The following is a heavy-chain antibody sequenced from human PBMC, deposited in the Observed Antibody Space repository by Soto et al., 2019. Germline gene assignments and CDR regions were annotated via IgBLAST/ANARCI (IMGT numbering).Heavy chain of an antibody. J-gene: IGHJ6*02. Sequence: PSETLSLTCTVSGGSISSGGYYWSWIRQHPGKGLEWIGYIYYSGSTYYNPSLKSRVTISVDTSKNQFSLKLSSVTAADTAVYYCARASYCSGGSCYINNPYYYGMDVWGQGTTVTVSS. V-gene: IGHV4-31*03. D-gene: IGHD2-15*01. CDR3: ARASYCSGGSCYINNPYYYGMDV. CDR2: IYYSGST. CDR1: GGSISSGGYY.